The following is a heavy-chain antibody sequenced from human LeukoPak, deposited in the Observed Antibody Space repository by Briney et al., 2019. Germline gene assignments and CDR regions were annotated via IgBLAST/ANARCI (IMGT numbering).Heavy chain of an antibody. V-gene: IGHV4-4*09. CDR3: ARHVKAARHFDY. D-gene: IGHD6-6*01. Sequence: SETLSLTCTVSGGSISSYYWSWIRQPPGKGLEWIGYIYTSGSTNYNPSLKSRVTISVDTSKNQFSLKLSSVSAADTAAYYCARHVKAARHFDYWGQGTLVTVSS. J-gene: IGHJ4*02. CDR1: GGSISSYY. CDR2: IYTSGST.